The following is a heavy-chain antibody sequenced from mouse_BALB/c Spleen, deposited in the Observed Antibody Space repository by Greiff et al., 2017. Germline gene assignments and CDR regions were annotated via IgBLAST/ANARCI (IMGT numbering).Heavy chain of an antibody. CDR3: ARNYGSSYVRYFDV. Sequence: EVKLVESGGGLVQPGGSRKLSCAASGFTFSSFGMHWVRQAPEKGLEWVAYISSGSSTIYYADTVKGRFTISRDNPKNTLFLQMTSLRSEDTAMYYCARNYGSSYVRYFDVWGAGTTVTVSS. J-gene: IGHJ1*01. CDR1: GFTFSSFG. D-gene: IGHD1-1*01. V-gene: IGHV5-17*02. CDR2: ISSGSSTI.